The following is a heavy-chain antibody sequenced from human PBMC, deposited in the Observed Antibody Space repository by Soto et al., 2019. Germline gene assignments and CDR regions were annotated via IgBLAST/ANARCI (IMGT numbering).Heavy chain of an antibody. CDR3: ARGVGSSGWYAVFVS. CDR1: GGSVSSGSYY. V-gene: IGHV4-61*01. D-gene: IGHD6-19*01. CDR2: ICYSGST. J-gene: IGHJ4*02. Sequence: SETLSLTCTVSGGSVSSGSYYWSWIRQPPGKGLEWIGYICYSGSTNYNPSLKSRVTISVDTSKNQFSLKLSSVTAADTAVYYCARGVGSSGWYAVFVSWGQGTLVTVSS.